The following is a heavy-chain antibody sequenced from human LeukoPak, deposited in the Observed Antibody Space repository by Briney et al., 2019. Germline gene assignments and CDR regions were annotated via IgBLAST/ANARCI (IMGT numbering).Heavy chain of an antibody. Sequence: SETLSLTCTVSGGSISSYYWSWIRQHPGKGLEWIGYIYYSGSTYYNPSLKSRVTISVDTSKNQFSLKLSSVTAADTAVYYCTTYYYGSGSYGDYWGQGTLVTVSS. CDR3: TTYYYGSGSYGDY. CDR1: GGSISSYY. CDR2: IYYSGST. V-gene: IGHV4-59*06. D-gene: IGHD3-10*01. J-gene: IGHJ4*02.